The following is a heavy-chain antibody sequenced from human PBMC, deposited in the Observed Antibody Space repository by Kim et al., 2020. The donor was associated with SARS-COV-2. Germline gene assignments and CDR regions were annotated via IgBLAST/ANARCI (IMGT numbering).Heavy chain of an antibody. V-gene: IGHV3-74*01. J-gene: IGHJ4*02. CDR3: ARALAVAGTGGYY. D-gene: IGHD6-19*01. Sequence: YAESVKGQFTISRDNAKNTVYLQRNSLRAEDTAVYYCARALAVAGTGGYYWGQGTLVTVSS.